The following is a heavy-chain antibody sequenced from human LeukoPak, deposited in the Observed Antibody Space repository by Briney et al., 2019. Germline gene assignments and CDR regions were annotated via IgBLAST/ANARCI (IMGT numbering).Heavy chain of an antibody. V-gene: IGHV3-23*01. CDR1: GSTFSTYA. D-gene: IGHD4-17*01. CDR3: SKDRHGENGGFDY. J-gene: IGHJ4*02. CDR2: IINSGGSS. Sequence: GGSLRLSCAASGSTFSTYAVSWVRQAPGKGLEWVSTIINSGGSSYYADSVKGRFTISRDNSMNTLSLQMNSLRVNDKAVYYCSKDRHGENGGFDYWGQGTLVTVSS.